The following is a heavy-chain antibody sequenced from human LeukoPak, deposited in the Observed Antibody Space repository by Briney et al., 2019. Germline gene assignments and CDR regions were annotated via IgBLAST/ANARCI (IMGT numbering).Heavy chain of an antibody. J-gene: IGHJ4*02. D-gene: IGHD6-19*01. CDR3: AKATRRINPIAVAAPFDY. CDR2: IKQDGSEK. CDR1: GFTFSSYW. Sequence: GGSLRLSCAASGFTFSSYWMSWVRQAPGKGLEWVANIKQDGSEKYYVDSVKGRFTISRDNAKNSLYLQMNSLRAEDTAVYYCAKATRRINPIAVAAPFDYWGQGTLVTVSS. V-gene: IGHV3-7*03.